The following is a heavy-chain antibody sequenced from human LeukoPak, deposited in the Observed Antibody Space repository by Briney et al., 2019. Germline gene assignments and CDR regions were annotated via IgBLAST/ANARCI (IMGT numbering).Heavy chain of an antibody. J-gene: IGHJ5*02. CDR2: IIPFLGEV. Sequence: SVKVSCKAFGATLNIGHAFIWARQAPGQGLQWMGRIIPFLGEVNYAQNFQGRVSFTADKSTATMYMEMKSLRLDDTAIYYCSPCGHAFDWFGPWGQGTLVTVSS. CDR3: SPCGHAFDWFGP. D-gene: IGHD5-12*01. CDR1: GATLNIGHA. V-gene: IGHV1-69*04.